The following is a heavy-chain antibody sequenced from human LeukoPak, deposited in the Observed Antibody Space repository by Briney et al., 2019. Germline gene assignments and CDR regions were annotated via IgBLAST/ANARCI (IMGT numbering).Heavy chain of an antibody. CDR1: GYTLTELS. D-gene: IGHD5-12*01. V-gene: IGHV1-24*01. CDR3: ATGLIGATITNDY. CDR2: FDPEDGET. Sequence: ASVNVSCKVSGYTLTELSMHWVRQAPGQGLEWLGGFDPEDGETIYAQKFQGRVTMTEDTSTDTAYMELSSLRSEDTAVYYCATGLIGATITNDYWGQGTLVTVSS. J-gene: IGHJ4*02.